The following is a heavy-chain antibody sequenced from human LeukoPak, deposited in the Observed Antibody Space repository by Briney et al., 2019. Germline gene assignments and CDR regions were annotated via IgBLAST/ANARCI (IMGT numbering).Heavy chain of an antibody. V-gene: IGHV3-53*01. CDR1: GFTVSSNY. CDR3: ARVSPHYYDSSGPNDAFDI. J-gene: IGHJ3*02. D-gene: IGHD3-22*01. Sequence: GGSLRLSCAASGFTVSSNYMSWVRQAPGKGLEWVSVIYSGGSTYYADSVKGRFTISRDNSKNTLYLQMNSLRAEDTAVYYCARVSPHYYDSSGPNDAFDIWGQGTMVTVSS. CDR2: IYSGGST.